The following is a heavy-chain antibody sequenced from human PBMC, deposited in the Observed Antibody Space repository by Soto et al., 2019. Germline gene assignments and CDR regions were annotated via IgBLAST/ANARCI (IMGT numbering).Heavy chain of an antibody. J-gene: IGHJ4*02. CDR2: ISSSSSYI. V-gene: IGHV3-21*01. Sequence: LRLSCAASGFTFSSYSMNWVRQAPGKGLEWVSSISSSSSYIYYADSVKGRFTISRDNAKNSLYLQMNSLRAEDTAVYYCARGGRPTSPYFDYWGQGTLVTVSS. CDR1: GFTFSSYS. CDR3: ARGGRPTSPYFDY. D-gene: IGHD2-15*01.